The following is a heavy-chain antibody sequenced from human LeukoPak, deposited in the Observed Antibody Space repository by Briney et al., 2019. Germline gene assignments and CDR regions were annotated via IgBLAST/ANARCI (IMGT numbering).Heavy chain of an antibody. CDR2: IYNSGSKT. D-gene: IGHD6-19*01. CDR3: SKDVVPDSGWDFDY. V-gene: IGHV3-23*05. Sequence: GGSLRLSCTASGFSFSTYYMTWVRQGPGKGLEWVSSIYNSGSKTFYADSVKGRFTISRDNSKNTLYLQMNSRPAEETAIYYCSKDVVPDSGWDFDYWGQGTIVTVSS. J-gene: IGHJ4*02. CDR1: GFSFSTYY.